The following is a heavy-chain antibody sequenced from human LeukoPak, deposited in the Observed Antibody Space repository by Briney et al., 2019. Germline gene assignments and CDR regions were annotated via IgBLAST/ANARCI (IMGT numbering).Heavy chain of an antibody. CDR2: ISPSGGST. D-gene: IGHD3-10*01. J-gene: IGHJ6*03. CDR1: GFTFSDSY. V-gene: IGHV3-23*01. Sequence: GGSLRLSCAASGFTFSDSYMSWVRQAPGKGLEWVSVISPSGGSTFYVNSVKGRFTISRDNSKNTLYLQVSSLRAEDTAIFYCARSIYFGSGRYYMDVWGKGTTVTISS. CDR3: ARSIYFGSGRYYMDV.